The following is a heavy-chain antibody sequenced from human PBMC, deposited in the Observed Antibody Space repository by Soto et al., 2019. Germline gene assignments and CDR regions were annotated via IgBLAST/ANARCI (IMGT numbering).Heavy chain of an antibody. Sequence: GGSLRLSCTGSGFSFFSYAMSWVRQAPGKGLEWVSTISGSGGHTYYADSVKGRFVVSRDNDKNTVYLHMSSLTGEDTAVYFCAKIEMGWFAHWSQGTQVTVSS. CDR3: AKIEMGWFAH. J-gene: IGHJ5*02. CDR1: GFSFFSYA. CDR2: ISGSGGHT. D-gene: IGHD2-8*01. V-gene: IGHV3-23*01.